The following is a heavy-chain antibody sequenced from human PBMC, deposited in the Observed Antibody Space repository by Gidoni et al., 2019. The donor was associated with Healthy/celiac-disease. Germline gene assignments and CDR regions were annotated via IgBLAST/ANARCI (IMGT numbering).Heavy chain of an antibody. J-gene: IGHJ6*02. D-gene: IGHD2-2*02. CDR1: GYTCSSYG. CDR2: INGVGSST. CDR3: ARGGYCSSTSCYRTDYYYYYGMDV. Sequence: EVQLVESGGGLVQPGGSLRLSCAASGYTCSSYGMHLVRQAPGKGLVWVSRINGVGSSTSDADSVKGRFTISRDNAKTTLYLQMNSLRAEDTAVYYCARGGYCSSTSCYRTDYYYYYGMDVWGQGTTVTVSS. V-gene: IGHV3-74*01.